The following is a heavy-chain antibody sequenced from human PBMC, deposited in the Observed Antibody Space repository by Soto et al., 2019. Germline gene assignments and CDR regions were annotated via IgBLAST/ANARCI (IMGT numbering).Heavy chain of an antibody. Sequence: QVQLVESGGGVVQPGRSLRLSCAASGFTFSSYAISWVRQAPGQGLEWMGGIIPIFGTANYAQKFQGRVTITADKSTSTAYMELSSLRYEDTAVYYCAILRLGELSLHYYYYGMDVWGQGTTVTVSS. CDR2: IIPIFGTA. J-gene: IGHJ6*02. V-gene: IGHV1-69*06. D-gene: IGHD3-16*02. CDR3: AILRLGELSLHYYYYGMDV. CDR1: GFTFSSYA.